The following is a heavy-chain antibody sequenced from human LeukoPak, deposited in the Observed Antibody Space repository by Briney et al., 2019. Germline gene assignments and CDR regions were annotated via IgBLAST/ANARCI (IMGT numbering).Heavy chain of an antibody. J-gene: IGHJ4*02. CDR1: GFTFSSYA. Sequence: GGSLRLSCAASGFTFSSYAMHWVRQAPGKGLEWVAVISYDGSNKYYADSVKGRFTISRDNSKNTLYLQMNSLRAEDTAVYYCASAVGATLDYSGQGTLVTVSS. CDR2: ISYDGSNK. CDR3: ASAVGATLDY. V-gene: IGHV3-30*01. D-gene: IGHD1-26*01.